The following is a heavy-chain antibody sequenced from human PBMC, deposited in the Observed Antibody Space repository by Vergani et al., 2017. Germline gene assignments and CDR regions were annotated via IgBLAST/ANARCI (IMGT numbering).Heavy chain of an antibody. CDR3: ARGEYYYDSRYFDY. V-gene: IGHV3-66*02. J-gene: IGHJ4*02. D-gene: IGHD3-22*01. CDR1: VFTVSSNY. Sequence: EVQLLESGGGFVQPGGSLRLSCAASVFTVSSNYMSWVRQAPGKGLEWVSVIYSGGSTYYADSVKGRFTISRDNSKNTLYLQMNSLRAEDTAVYYCARGEYYYDSRYFDYWGQGTLVTVSS. CDR2: IYSGGST.